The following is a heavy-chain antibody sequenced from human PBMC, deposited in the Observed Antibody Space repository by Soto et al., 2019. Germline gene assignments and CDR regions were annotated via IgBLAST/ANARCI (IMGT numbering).Heavy chain of an antibody. D-gene: IGHD2-21*02. Sequence: QVQLVQSGAEVRKPGSSLRVSCKSSGATFSTTGISWVRQAPGQGLEWMGGIIPLFGTPKYARKFQGRVSITADESTNTVYMEFNRLRPGGAAVYYCGRASPVICGGDPCYRLDSSFDSWGQGSLVIVSS. V-gene: IGHV1-69*01. CDR2: IIPLFGTP. CDR3: GRASPVICGGDPCYRLDSSFDS. CDR1: GATFSTTG. J-gene: IGHJ5*01.